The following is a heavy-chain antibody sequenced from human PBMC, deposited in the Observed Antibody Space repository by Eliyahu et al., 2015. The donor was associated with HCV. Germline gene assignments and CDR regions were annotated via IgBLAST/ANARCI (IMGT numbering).Heavy chain of an antibody. Sequence: EVQLVESGGGLVQPGGSLXLSCAASGFTFSSYDMHWIRQPTGKGLEWVSASGTAGDTYYPDSVKGRFTISREDAKNSLYLQMNSLRAGDTAVYYCARAHIVGATYYFDYWGQGTLVTVSS. CDR3: ARAHIVGATYYFDY. V-gene: IGHV3-13*01. J-gene: IGHJ4*02. D-gene: IGHD1-26*01. CDR2: SGTAGDT. CDR1: GFTFSSYD.